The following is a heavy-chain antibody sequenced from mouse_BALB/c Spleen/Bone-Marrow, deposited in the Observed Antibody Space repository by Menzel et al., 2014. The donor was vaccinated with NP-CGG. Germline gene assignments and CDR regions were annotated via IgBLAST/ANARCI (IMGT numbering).Heavy chain of an antibody. CDR2: IRNKANGYTT. CDR1: GFTFTDYY. V-gene: IGHV7-3*02. Sequence: EVKLVDSGGGLVQPGGSLRLSCTTSGFTFTDYYMSWVRQPPGKALEWLGFIRNKANGYTTEYSASVKGRFTISRDNSQSILCLQMNTLRAEDSATYYCARDRGLTYFDYWGQGTTLTVSS. CDR3: ARDRGLTYFDY. J-gene: IGHJ2*01. D-gene: IGHD2-4*01.